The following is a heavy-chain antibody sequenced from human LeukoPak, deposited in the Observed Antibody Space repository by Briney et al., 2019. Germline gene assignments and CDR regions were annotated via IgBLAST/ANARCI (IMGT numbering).Heavy chain of an antibody. CDR3: ARGNSGYYLADY. CDR1: RFTFSSYE. V-gene: IGHV3-48*03. CDR2: ISSSGSTI. J-gene: IGHJ4*02. D-gene: IGHD3-22*01. Sequence: PGGSLRLSCAASRFTFSSYEMNWVRQAPGKGLEWVSYISSSGSTIYYADSVKGRFTISRDNAKNSLYLQMNSLRAEDTAVYYCARGNSGYYLADYWGQGTLVTVSS.